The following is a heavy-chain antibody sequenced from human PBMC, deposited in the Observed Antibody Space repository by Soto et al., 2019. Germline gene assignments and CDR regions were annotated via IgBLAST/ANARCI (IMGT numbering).Heavy chain of an antibody. Sequence: ASVKVSCKASGYSFTGHYMHWVRQAPGQGLEWMGWINPNSSGTSYAQKFQGCVTMTRDTSISTAYMELSRLTSDDTAVYYCARVGDFWSGSRRWYYGMAVWGQGTTVTVSS. V-gene: IGHV1-2*04. CDR1: GYSFTGHY. D-gene: IGHD3-3*01. J-gene: IGHJ6*02. CDR3: ARVGDFWSGSRRWYYGMAV. CDR2: INPNSSGT.